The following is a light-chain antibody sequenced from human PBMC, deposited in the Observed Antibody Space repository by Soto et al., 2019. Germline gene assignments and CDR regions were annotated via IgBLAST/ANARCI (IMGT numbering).Light chain of an antibody. CDR1: QNVVRTY. CDR2: GAS. CDR3: HQYGSSPRT. J-gene: IGKJ1*01. V-gene: IGKV3-20*01. Sequence: EIVLTQSPGTLSLSPGERATLSCRASQNVVRTYLAWFQQKPGQAPRLLIYGASSRATGIPDRFSGCGSGTDFTLTITSLEPEDSAVYYCHQYGSSPRTFGRGTKVDIK.